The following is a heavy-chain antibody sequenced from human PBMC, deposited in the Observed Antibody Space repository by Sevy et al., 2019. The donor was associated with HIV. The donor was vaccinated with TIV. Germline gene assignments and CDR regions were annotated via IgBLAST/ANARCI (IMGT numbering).Heavy chain of an antibody. CDR2: ISAYNGNT. CDR3: AREADIVATYYYYGMDV. V-gene: IGHV1-18*01. CDR1: GYTFTSYG. D-gene: IGHD5-12*01. Sequence: ASVKVSCQASGYTFTSYGISWVRQAPGQGLEWMGWISAYNGNTNYPQKLQGRVTRTTDTSTSTAYMELRSLRSDDTAVYYCAREADIVATYYYYGMDVWGQGTTVTVSS. J-gene: IGHJ6*02.